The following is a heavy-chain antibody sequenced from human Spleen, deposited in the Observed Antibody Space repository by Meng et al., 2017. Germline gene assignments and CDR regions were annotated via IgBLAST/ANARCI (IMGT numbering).Heavy chain of an antibody. CDR1: GFTVSSNY. V-gene: IGHV3-53*01. J-gene: IGHJ4*02. D-gene: IGHD3-10*01. CDR3: ARAYGYGVEFDY. Sequence: GESLKISCAASGFTVSSNYMSWVRQAPGKGLEWVSVIYSGGNTNYADSVKGRFTISTDNSKNTLYLQMNSLRAEDTALYYCARAYGYGVEFDYWGQGTLVTVSS. CDR2: IYSGGNT.